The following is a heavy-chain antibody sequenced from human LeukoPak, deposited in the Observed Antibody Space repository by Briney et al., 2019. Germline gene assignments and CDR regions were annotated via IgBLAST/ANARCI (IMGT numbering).Heavy chain of an antibody. CDR3: AREGPGYSSGWYSGSISGVLTPFDY. Sequence: GASVKVSCKASGYTFTSYYMHGVRQAPGQGLEWMGIISPSGASTTYAQKFQGRVTITADKSTSTAYMELSSLRSEDTAVYYCAREGPGYSSGWYSGSISGVLTPFDYWGQGTLVTVSS. CDR1: GYTFTSYY. V-gene: IGHV1-46*01. CDR2: ISPSGAST. D-gene: IGHD6-19*01. J-gene: IGHJ4*02.